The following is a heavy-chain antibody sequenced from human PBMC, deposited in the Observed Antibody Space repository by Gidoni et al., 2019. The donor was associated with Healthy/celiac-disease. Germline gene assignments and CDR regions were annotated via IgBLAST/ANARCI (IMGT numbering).Heavy chain of an antibody. CDR2: IYYSGST. D-gene: IGHD3-10*01. CDR1: GGSIRSYY. J-gene: IGHJ4*02. CDR3: ARGPSVRGVYYYFDY. V-gene: IGHV4-59*01. Sequence: QVQLQESGPGLVKPSETLSLTCTVSGGSIRSYYWSWIRQPPGKGLELIGYIYYSGSTNYNPSLKSRVTISVDTSKNQFSLKLSAVTAADTAVYYCARGPSVRGVYYYFDYWGQGTLVTVSS.